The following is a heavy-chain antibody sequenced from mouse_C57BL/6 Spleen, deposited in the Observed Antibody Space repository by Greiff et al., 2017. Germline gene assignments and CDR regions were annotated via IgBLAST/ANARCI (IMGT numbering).Heavy chain of an antibody. Sequence: QVQLQQSGAELMKPGASVKLSCKATGYTFTGYWIEWVKQRPGHGLEWIGELLSGSGSTNYNEMFKGKATFTADTSSNTAYMQLSSLTTEDSAIYYCARRRGSNSYYFDYWGQGTTLTVSS. CDR1: GYTFTGYW. J-gene: IGHJ2*01. CDR2: LLSGSGST. D-gene: IGHD2-5*01. CDR3: ARRRGSNSYYFDY. V-gene: IGHV1-9*01.